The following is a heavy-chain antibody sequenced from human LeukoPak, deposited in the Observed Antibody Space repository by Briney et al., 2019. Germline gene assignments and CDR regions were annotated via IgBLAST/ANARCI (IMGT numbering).Heavy chain of an antibody. V-gene: IGHV1-18*01. Sequence: ASVEVFCKASGYTFTSYGISWVRQAPGQGLEWMGWISAYNGNTNYAQKLQGRVTMTTDTSTSTAYMELRSLRSDDTAVCYCATRSQLWYSDYYYYYMDVWGKGTTVTVSS. CDR3: ATRSQLWYSDYYYYYMDV. J-gene: IGHJ6*03. CDR2: ISAYNGNT. CDR1: GYTFTSYG. D-gene: IGHD5-18*01.